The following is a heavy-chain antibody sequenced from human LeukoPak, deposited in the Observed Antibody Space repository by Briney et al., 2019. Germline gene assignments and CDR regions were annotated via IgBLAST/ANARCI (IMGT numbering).Heavy chain of an antibody. V-gene: IGHV3-30-3*01. Sequence: GGSLRLSCAASGFTFSSYAMHWVRQAPGKGLEWVAVISYDGNNKYYADSVKGRFTISRDNSKNTLYLQMNSLRAEDTAVYYCAREDYGDSNFFFDYWGQGTLVTVSS. CDR2: ISYDGNNK. CDR3: AREDYGDSNFFFDY. J-gene: IGHJ4*02. D-gene: IGHD4-17*01. CDR1: GFTFSSYA.